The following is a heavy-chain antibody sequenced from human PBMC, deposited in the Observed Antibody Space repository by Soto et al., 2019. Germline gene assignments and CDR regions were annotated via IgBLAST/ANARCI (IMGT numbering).Heavy chain of an antibody. CDR3: AKDSGSGGVYYYYMDV. Sequence: GGSLRLSCAASGFTFDDYAMHWVRQAPGKGLEWVAGISWNGGSIGNADYVKGRFTISRDNAKNSLYLQMNSLRAEDTALYYCAKDSGSGGVYYYYMDVWGKGTPVTVSS. V-gene: IGHV3-9*01. J-gene: IGHJ6*03. D-gene: IGHD3-10*01. CDR1: GFTFDDYA. CDR2: ISWNGGSI.